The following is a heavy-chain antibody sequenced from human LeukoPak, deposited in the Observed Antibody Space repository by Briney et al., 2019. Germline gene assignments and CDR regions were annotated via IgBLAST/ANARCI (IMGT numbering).Heavy chain of an antibody. J-gene: IGHJ3*02. CDR2: IYTSGST. CDR3: ARDSSGYYLPDAFDI. D-gene: IGHD3-22*01. Sequence: SETLSLTCTVSGGSISSYYRSSVRQPAGRGLECIGRIYTSGSTNYNPSLKSRVTMSVDTSKNQFSLKLSSVTAADTAVYYCARDSSGYYLPDAFDIWGQGTMVTVSS. V-gene: IGHV4-4*07. CDR1: GGSISSYY.